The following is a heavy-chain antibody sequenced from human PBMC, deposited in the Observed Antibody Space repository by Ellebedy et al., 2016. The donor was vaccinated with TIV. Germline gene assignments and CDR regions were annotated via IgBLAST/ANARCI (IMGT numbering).Heavy chain of an antibody. V-gene: IGHV5-51*01. Sequence: GESLKISCKTSGYSFASYWIGWVRQMPGKGLEWMGLIFPGDAVTTYSPSFQGQVNIPADKSISTAYLQWGSLKASDTAMYYCTRRTNSGYDYWGQGTLVTVSS. J-gene: IGHJ4*02. D-gene: IGHD5-12*01. CDR3: TRRTNSGYDY. CDR2: IFPGDAVT. CDR1: GYSFASYW.